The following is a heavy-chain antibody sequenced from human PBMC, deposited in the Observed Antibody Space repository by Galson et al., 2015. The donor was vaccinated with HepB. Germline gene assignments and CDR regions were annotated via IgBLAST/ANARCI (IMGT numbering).Heavy chain of an antibody. CDR1: GYSFNSYW. V-gene: IGHV5-51*01. CDR2: IYPGDSDT. CDR3: ARRPPNWGLDY. Sequence: QSGAEVKKSGESLKISCKGSGYSFNSYWIGWVRQMPGKGLEWMGVIYPGDSDTRYSPSFQGQVTISADKSISTAYLQWSSLEASDTAIYYCARRPPNWGLDYWGQGTLVTVSS. D-gene: IGHD7-27*01. J-gene: IGHJ4*02.